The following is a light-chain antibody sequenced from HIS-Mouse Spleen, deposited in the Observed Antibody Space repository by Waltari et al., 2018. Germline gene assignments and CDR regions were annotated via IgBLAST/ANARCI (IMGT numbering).Light chain of an antibody. J-gene: IGLJ3*02. Sequence: QSVLTQPPSVSGAPGQRVTISCTGSSSHLGAGYDVHLYPPLPGTAPKLLIYGNSNRPSGVPDRFSGSKSGTSASLAITGLQAEDEADYYCQSYDSSLSGWVFGGGTKLTVL. CDR1: SSHLGAGYD. V-gene: IGLV1-40*01. CDR3: QSYDSSLSGWV. CDR2: GNS.